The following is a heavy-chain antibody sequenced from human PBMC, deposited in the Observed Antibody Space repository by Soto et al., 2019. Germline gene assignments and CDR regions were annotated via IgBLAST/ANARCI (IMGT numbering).Heavy chain of an antibody. CDR2: ISSSGST. V-gene: IGHV4-61*01. D-gene: IGHD4-17*01. CDR1: GGSVSSGSYY. CDR3: ARAYGAYYFISFDI. J-gene: IGHJ3*02. Sequence: SETLSLTCTVSGGSVSSGSYYWSWIRQPPGKGLEWIGFISSSGSTNYTPSLKSRVTISVDTSKNQFSLKLTSVTAADTAVYYCARAYGAYYFISFDIWGQGTMVTVSS.